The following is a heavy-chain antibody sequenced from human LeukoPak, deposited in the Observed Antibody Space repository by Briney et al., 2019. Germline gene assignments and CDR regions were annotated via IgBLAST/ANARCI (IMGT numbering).Heavy chain of an antibody. CDR1: GFTFSSYE. J-gene: IGHJ4*02. D-gene: IGHD5-24*01. V-gene: IGHV3-21*01. Sequence: KTGGSLRLSCAASGFTFSSYEMNWVRQAPGKGLEWVSSISSSSNYIYYADSVKGRFTISRDNAKNSLYLQMNSLRAEDTAVYYCARSQREMATVFWGQGTLVTVSS. CDR3: ARSQREMATVF. CDR2: ISSSSNYI.